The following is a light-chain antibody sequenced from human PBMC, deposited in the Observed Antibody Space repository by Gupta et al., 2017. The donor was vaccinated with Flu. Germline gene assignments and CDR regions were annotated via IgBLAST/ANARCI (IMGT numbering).Light chain of an antibody. CDR3: QQRSNWPST. V-gene: IGKV3-11*01. CDR2: DVS. J-gene: IGKJ1*01. CDR1: QSVSSY. Sequence: PVTLSLSPGERATLSCRASQSVSSYLAWYQQKPGQAPRLLIHDVSNRAIGIPARFSGSGSGTDFTLTISSLEPEDFAVYYCQQRSNWPSTFGQGTKVEIK.